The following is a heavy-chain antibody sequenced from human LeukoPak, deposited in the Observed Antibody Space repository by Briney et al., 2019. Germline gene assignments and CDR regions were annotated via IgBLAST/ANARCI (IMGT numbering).Heavy chain of an antibody. Sequence: GASVKVSCKASGYTFTSYGISWVRQAPGQGLEWMGWISAYNGNTNCAQKLQGRVTMTTDTSTSTAYMELRSLRSDDTAVYYCARAADFSSGRNWFDPWGQGTLVTVSS. CDR2: ISAYNGNT. J-gene: IGHJ5*02. CDR1: GYTFTSYG. D-gene: IGHD6-19*01. CDR3: ARAADFSSGRNWFDP. V-gene: IGHV1-18*01.